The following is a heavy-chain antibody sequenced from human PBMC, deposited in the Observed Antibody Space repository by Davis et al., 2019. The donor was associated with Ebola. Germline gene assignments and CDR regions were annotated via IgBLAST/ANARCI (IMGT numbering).Heavy chain of an antibody. CDR3: SRDSEYYYDSSGDAGYNWFDT. V-gene: IGHV1-3*01. J-gene: IGHJ5*02. D-gene: IGHD3-22*01. Sequence: ASVKVSCKASGYSFTNYAIHWVRQAPGQRLEWMGWINAANGNTEYSQKFQGRVTITRDTSASTAYMELSSLRSEDTALYYCSRDSEYYYDSSGDAGYNWFDTWGQGTRVTVSS. CDR2: INAANGNT. CDR1: GYSFTNYA.